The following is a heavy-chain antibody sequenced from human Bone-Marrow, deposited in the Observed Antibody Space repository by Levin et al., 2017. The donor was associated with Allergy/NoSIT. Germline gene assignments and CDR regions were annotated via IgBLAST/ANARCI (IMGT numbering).Heavy chain of an antibody. CDR2: IQRRVHGGTV. Sequence: QPGGSLRLSCIASGFTFDDFSMNWVRQAPGKGLEAVGFIQRRVHGGTVEYAASVKGRFTISIDDSRTIAYLQMNSLKTEDTAVYYCARWRGTTSAGDLWGQGTLVTVSS. CDR1: GFTFDDFS. V-gene: IGHV3-49*04. J-gene: IGHJ5*02. CDR3: ARWRGTTSAGDL. D-gene: IGHD1-7*01.